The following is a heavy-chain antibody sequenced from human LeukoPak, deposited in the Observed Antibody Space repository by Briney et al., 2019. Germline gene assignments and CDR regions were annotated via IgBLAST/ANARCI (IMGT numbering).Heavy chain of an antibody. D-gene: IGHD3-9*01. CDR2: INHSGST. Sequence: LRLSCAASGFTVSSNYMSWIRQPPGKGLEWVGEINHSGSTNYNPSLKSRVTISVDTSKNQFSLKLSSVTAADTAVYYCARVTYFDWLQFDYWGQGTLVTVSS. V-gene: IGHV4-34*01. CDR1: GFTVSSNY. J-gene: IGHJ4*02. CDR3: ARVTYFDWLQFDY.